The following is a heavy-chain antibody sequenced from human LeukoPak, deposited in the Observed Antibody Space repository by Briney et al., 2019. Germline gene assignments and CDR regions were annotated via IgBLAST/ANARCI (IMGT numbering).Heavy chain of an antibody. D-gene: IGHD3-10*01. CDR2: IWYDGSNK. V-gene: IGHV3-33*01. CDR1: AFAFNSYG. CDR3: AREGLTMVRGADV. Sequence: GGSLRLSCAASAFAFNSYGMHWVRQAPGKGLEWVAVIWYDGSNKHYADSVKGRFTISRDNSKNTVYLQMNSLRAEDTAVYYCAREGLTMVRGADVWGKGTTVTVSS. J-gene: IGHJ6*04.